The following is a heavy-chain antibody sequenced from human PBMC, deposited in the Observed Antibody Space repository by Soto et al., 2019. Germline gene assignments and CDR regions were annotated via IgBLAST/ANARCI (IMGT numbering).Heavy chain of an antibody. Sequence: QLQLQESGSGLVKPSQTLSLTCAVSGGSISSGGYSWSWIRQPPGKGLEWIGYIYHSGNTYYNPSLKSRVTISVDRSKNQSSLKLSSVTAADTAVYYCARGHGDYVYWFDPWCQGTLVTVSS. D-gene: IGHD4-17*01. V-gene: IGHV4-30-2*01. CDR3: ARGHGDYVYWFDP. J-gene: IGHJ5*02. CDR2: IYHSGNT. CDR1: GGSISSGGYS.